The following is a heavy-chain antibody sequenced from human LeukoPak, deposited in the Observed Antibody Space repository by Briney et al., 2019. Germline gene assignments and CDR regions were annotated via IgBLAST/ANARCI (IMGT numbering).Heavy chain of an antibody. CDR3: ARGPAITMVRGVIIRRGYYFDY. D-gene: IGHD3-10*01. V-gene: IGHV4-59*12. CDR2: IYYSGST. CDR1: GGSISDYY. Sequence: PSETLSLTCTVSGGSISDYYWGWIRQSPGKGLEWIGHIYYSGSTNYNPSLKSRVTISVDTSKNQFSLKLSSVTAADTAVYYCARGPAITMVRGVIIRRGYYFDYWGQGTLVTVSS. J-gene: IGHJ4*02.